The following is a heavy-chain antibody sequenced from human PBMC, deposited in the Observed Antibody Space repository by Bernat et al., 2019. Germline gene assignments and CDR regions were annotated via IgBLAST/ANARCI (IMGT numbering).Heavy chain of an antibody. D-gene: IGHD6-19*01. J-gene: IGHJ4*02. CDR1: GFTFSSYS. CDR3: ARGFSAVPRDY. Sequence: EVQLVESGGGLVKPGGSLRLSCAASGFTFSSYSMNWVRQAPGKGLEWVSSISSSSSYIYYADSVKGRFTISRDNAKNSQYLQMNSLRAEDTAVYYCARGFSAVPRDYWGQGTLVTVSS. V-gene: IGHV3-21*01. CDR2: ISSSSSYI.